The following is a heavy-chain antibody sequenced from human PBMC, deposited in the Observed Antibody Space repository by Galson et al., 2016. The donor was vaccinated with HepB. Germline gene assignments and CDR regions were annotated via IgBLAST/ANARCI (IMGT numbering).Heavy chain of an antibody. V-gene: IGHV1-8*01. Sequence: SVKVSCKGSGYTFRNYDINWVRQAPGQGLEFLGWMNSNTGNTCYAQQFQGRVTLTRNTPTSTAYVELSSLRSEDTAVCYCARDRYCRTWYLDIWGQGTLVTVSS. CDR1: GYTFRNYD. D-gene: IGHD2-21*01. CDR2: MNSNTGNT. J-gene: IGHJ4*02. CDR3: ARDRYCRTWYLDI.